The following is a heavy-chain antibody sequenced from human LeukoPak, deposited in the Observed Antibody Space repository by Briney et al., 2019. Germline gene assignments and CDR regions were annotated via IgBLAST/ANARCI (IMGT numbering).Heavy chain of an antibody. Sequence: GASVKVSCKASGYTFTSYGISWVRQAPGQGLEWMGWISAYNGNTNYAQKLQGRVTMTTDTSTSTAYMELRSLRSDDTAVYYCARRGVTSGVKYFYAMAVWGQGTTVTVS. V-gene: IGHV1-18*01. D-gene: IGHD2-21*02. CDR2: ISAYNGNT. CDR1: GYTFTSYG. CDR3: ARRGVTSGVKYFYAMAV. J-gene: IGHJ6*02.